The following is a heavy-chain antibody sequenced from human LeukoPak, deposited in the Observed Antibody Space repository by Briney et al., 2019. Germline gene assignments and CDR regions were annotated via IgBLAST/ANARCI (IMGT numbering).Heavy chain of an antibody. CDR2: INHSGST. J-gene: IGHJ4*02. CDR1: GGSFGPYY. Sequence: SETLSLTCAVYGGSFGPYYWSWIRQPPGKGLEWIGEINHSGSTNYNPSLKSRVTISVDTSKNQFSLRLSSVTAADTAVYHCARGGFYCGGDCYVDYWGQGTLVTVSS. CDR3: ARGGFYCGGDCYVDY. D-gene: IGHD2-21*02. V-gene: IGHV4-34*01.